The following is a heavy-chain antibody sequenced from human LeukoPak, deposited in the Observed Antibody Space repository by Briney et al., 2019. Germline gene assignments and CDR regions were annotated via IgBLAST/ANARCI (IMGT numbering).Heavy chain of an antibody. D-gene: IGHD3-10*01. J-gene: IGHJ4*02. CDR2: INEDGSEK. V-gene: IGHV3-7*01. Sequence: PGGSVRLSCAASGFTFSSYWMSWVRQAPGKGLEWVANINEDGSEKYYVDSVKGRFTISRDNAKNSLYLQMNSLRAEDTAVYYCAREEGFYGSGSFDYWGQGTLVTVSS. CDR1: GFTFSSYW. CDR3: AREEGFYGSGSFDY.